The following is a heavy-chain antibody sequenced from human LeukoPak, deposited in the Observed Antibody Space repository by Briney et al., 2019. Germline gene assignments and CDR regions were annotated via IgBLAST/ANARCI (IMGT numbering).Heavy chain of an antibody. CDR1: GGSFSGYY. CDR2: INHSGST. J-gene: IGHJ6*03. Sequence: SETLSLTCAVYGGSFSGYYWSWIRQPPGKGLEWIGEINHSGSTNYNPSLKSRVTISVDTSKNQFSLKLSSVTAADTAVYYCARLSRPVDKGPIGGYYYYMDVWGKGTTVTVSS. V-gene: IGHV4-34*01. CDR3: ARLSRPVDKGPIGGYYYYMDV. D-gene: IGHD3-16*01.